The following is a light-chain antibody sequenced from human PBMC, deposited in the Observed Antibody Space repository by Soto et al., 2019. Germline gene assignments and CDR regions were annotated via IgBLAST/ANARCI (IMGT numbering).Light chain of an antibody. J-gene: IGKJ3*01. CDR1: QTVSRH. CDR3: QQRGNWPPGFT. CDR2: DTS. V-gene: IGKV3-11*01. Sequence: EIVLTQSPATLSLSPGERATLSCRASQTVSRHLAWYQQKPGQAPRLLIYDTSNRATGIPARFSGSGSGTDFTLTISGLETEDFAVYYGQQRGNWPPGFTFGPGTTVD.